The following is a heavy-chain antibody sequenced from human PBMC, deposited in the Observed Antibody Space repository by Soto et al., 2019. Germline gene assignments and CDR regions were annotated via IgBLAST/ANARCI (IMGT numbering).Heavy chain of an antibody. CDR2: IYYSGST. Sequence: QLQLQESGPGLVKPSETLSLTCTVSGGSISSSSYYWGWIRQPPGKGLEWIGSIYYSGSTYYNPSLKSRVTISVDTSKNQFSLKLSSVTAADTAVYYCARQRREGNFDYWGQGTLVTVSS. CDR3: ARQRREGNFDY. V-gene: IGHV4-39*01. J-gene: IGHJ4*02. CDR1: GGSISSSSYY.